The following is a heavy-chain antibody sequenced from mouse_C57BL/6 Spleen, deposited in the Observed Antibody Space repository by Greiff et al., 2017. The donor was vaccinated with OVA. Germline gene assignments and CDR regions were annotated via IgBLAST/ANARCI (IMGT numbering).Heavy chain of an antibody. Sequence: EVNLVESGPELVKPGASVKIPCKASGYTFTDYNMDWVKQSHGKSLEWIGDINPNNGGTIYNQKFKGKATLTVDKSSSTAYMELRSLTSEDTAVYYCARGSSTVVADYYAMDYWGQGTSVTVSS. J-gene: IGHJ4*01. CDR2: INPNNGGT. CDR1: GYTFTDYN. CDR3: ARGSSTVVADYYAMDY. D-gene: IGHD1-1*01. V-gene: IGHV1-18*01.